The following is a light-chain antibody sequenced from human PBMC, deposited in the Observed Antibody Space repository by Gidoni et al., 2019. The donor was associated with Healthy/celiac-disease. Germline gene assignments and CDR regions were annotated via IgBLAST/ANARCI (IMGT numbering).Light chain of an antibody. V-gene: IGLV1-44*01. CDR2: SNN. Sequence: SLLTQPPSASVTPGHTVTISCSGSSSNIGSNTVNWYQQLPGTAPKRLIYSNNQRPSGVPDRFSGSKSGTSASLAISGLQSEDEADYDCAAWDDSLNGRGVFGGGTKLTVL. CDR1: SSNIGSNT. CDR3: AAWDDSLNGRGV. J-gene: IGLJ3*02.